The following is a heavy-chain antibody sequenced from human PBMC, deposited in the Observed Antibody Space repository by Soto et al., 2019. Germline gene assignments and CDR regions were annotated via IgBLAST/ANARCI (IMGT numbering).Heavy chain of an antibody. V-gene: IGHV4-30-4*01. CDR2: ISSIVST. CDR3: ARGLVIRPYYYHGMDV. CDR1: GGSISSGDYF. Sequence: SETLSLTCTVSGGSISSGDYFWSWIRQSPGKGLEWIGYISSIVSTYYNPSLKSRVSVSRDTSKNQFSLKLSSVTTTDTAVYYCARGLVIRPYYYHGMDVWGQGTTVTVS. D-gene: IGHD3-9*01. J-gene: IGHJ6*02.